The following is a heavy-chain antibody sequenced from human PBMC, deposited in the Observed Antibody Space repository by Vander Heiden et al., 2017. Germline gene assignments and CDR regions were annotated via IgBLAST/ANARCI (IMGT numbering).Heavy chain of an antibody. CDR1: GFTFGSYW. V-gene: IGHV3-7*01. CDR3: ALLRGAMAG. J-gene: IGHJ4*02. D-gene: IGHD3-16*01. Sequence: EVQLVESGGGLVQPGGSLSLSCAASGFTFGSYWMSWVRQAPGKGLEWVANIKQDGSEKYYVDSVKGRFTISRDNAKNSLYLQMNSLRAEDTAVYYCALLRGAMAGWGQGTLVTVSS. CDR2: IKQDGSEK.